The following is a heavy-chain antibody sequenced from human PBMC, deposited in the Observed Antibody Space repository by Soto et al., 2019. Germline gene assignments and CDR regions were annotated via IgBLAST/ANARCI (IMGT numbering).Heavy chain of an antibody. Sequence: SETLSLTCTVSGGSISSSSYYWGWIRQPPGKGLEGIGSIYYSGSTYYNPSLKSRVTISVDTSKNQFSLKLSSVTAADTAVYYCARHESYYDFWSGYFAYNWFDPWGQGTLVTVSS. CDR2: IYYSGST. D-gene: IGHD3-3*01. CDR3: ARHESYYDFWSGYFAYNWFDP. J-gene: IGHJ5*02. V-gene: IGHV4-39*01. CDR1: GGSISSSSYY.